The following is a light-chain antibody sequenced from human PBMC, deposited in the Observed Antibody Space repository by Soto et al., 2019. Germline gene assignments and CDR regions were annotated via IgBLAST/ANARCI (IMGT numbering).Light chain of an antibody. V-gene: IGKV3-20*01. Sequence: EIVLTQSPGTLYLSPGERATLSCRASQSVSSSYLAWYQQKPGQAPRLLIYDASSRATGIPDRFSGSGSGTAFALTISRLEPEDFAVYYCQQYGSSPRTFGQGTKVEIK. J-gene: IGKJ1*01. CDR3: QQYGSSPRT. CDR2: DAS. CDR1: QSVSSSY.